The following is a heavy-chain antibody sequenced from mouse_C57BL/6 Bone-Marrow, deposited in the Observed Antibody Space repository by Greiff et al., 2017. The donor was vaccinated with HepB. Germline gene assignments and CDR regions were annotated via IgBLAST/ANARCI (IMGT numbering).Heavy chain of an antibody. J-gene: IGHJ2*01. D-gene: IGHD2-4*01. V-gene: IGHV14-3*01. Sequence: EVKVVESVAELVRPGASVKLSCTASGFNIKNTYMHWVKQRPEQGLEWIGRIDPANGNTKYAPKFQGKATITADTSSNTAYLQLSSLTSEDTAIYYGARFDYDGRYYFDYWGQGTTLTVSS. CDR2: IDPANGNT. CDR1: GFNIKNTY. CDR3: ARFDYDGRYYFDY.